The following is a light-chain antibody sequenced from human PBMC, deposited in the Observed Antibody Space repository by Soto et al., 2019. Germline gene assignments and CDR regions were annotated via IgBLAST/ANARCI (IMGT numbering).Light chain of an antibody. J-gene: IGKJ1*01. Sequence: DIQMTQSPSSVSSSVGDIVTISCRASQGISSWLAWYQQKPGKAPQLLIYAASNLQSGVPSRFSGSGSGTEFTLTISSLQPDDFATYYCQHYNSYSEAFGQGTKVDIK. CDR2: AAS. CDR3: QHYNSYSEA. V-gene: IGKV1D-16*01. CDR1: QGISSW.